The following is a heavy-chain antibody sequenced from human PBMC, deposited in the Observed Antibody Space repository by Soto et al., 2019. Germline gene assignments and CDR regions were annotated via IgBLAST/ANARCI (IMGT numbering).Heavy chain of an antibody. D-gene: IGHD6-13*01. CDR1: GGSFSCYY. J-gene: IGHJ5*02. CDR3: ARGIAAAVWFDP. Sequence: SGTLSLTCAVYGGSFSCYYWSWIRQPPGKGLEWIGEINHSGSTNYNPSLKSRVTISVDTSKNQFSLKLSSVTAADTAVYYCARGIAAAVWFDPWGQGTLVTVSS. V-gene: IGHV4-34*01. CDR2: INHSGST.